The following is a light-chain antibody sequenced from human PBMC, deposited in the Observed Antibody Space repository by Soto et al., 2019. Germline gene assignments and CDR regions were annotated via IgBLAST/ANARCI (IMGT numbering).Light chain of an antibody. CDR3: QQHDTSHTWT. Sequence: IVMTQSAATLSVSPGERATLSCRTSQSVRNSLAGYQQKPGRAPRLLIYGASKRATGIPDRFSGSGSGAEFILTISRLEPEDFALYYCQQHDTSHTWTFGQGTKVDIK. CDR2: GAS. J-gene: IGKJ1*01. CDR1: QSVRNS. V-gene: IGKV3-15*01.